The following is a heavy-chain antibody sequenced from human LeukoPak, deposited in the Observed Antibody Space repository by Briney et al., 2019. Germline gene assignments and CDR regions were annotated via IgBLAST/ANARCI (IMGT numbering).Heavy chain of an antibody. Sequence: SVKVSCKASGGTFSSYAISWVRQAPGQGLEWMGGIIPIFGTANYAQKFQGRVTITADESTSAAYMELSSLRSEDTAVYYCARATVTTKGPFDYWGQGTLVTVSS. D-gene: IGHD4-11*01. CDR3: ARATVTTKGPFDY. CDR1: GGTFSSYA. V-gene: IGHV1-69*13. CDR2: IIPIFGTA. J-gene: IGHJ4*02.